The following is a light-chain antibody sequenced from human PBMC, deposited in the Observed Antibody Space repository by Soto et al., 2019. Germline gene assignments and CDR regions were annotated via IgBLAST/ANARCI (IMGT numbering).Light chain of an antibody. V-gene: IGLV2-23*01. Sequence: QSALTQPAPVSGAPGQSIPIPCTGTSSEIWSHKPFSWYQQHPGKAPKLMIYEGSKRPSGVSNRFSGSKSGNTASLTISGFQAEDEADYYCCSYAGSSTSYVFGTGTKVTVL. J-gene: IGLJ1*01. CDR2: EGS. CDR1: SSEIWSHKP. CDR3: CSYAGSSTSYV.